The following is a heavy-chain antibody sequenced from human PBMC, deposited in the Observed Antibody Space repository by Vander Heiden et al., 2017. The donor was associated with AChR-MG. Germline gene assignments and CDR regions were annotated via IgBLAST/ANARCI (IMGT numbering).Heavy chain of an antibody. CDR1: GFTFSSYA. J-gene: IGHJ3*02. CDR3: AKVSYGTHDAFDI. CDR2: ISGGDYST. Sequence: QLLESGGGLVQPGGSLRLSCAASGFTFSSYAMSWVRQAPGRGLEWVSLISGGDYSTYYADSVKGRFTISRDNAKNTVYLQMKSMRAEDTAIYYCAKVSYGTHDAFDIWGQGTLVTVSS. V-gene: IGHV3-23*01. D-gene: IGHD4-17*01.